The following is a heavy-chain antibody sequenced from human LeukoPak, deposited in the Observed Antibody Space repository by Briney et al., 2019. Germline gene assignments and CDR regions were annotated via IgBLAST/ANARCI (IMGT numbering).Heavy chain of an antibody. D-gene: IGHD2-8*01. J-gene: IGHJ3*02. CDR1: GFTFSSYA. Sequence: PGGSLRLSCAASGFTFSSYAMSWVRQAPGKGLEWVSAISGSGGSTYYADSVKGRFTISRDNSKNTLHLQMNSLRAEDTAVYYCAKDGPLMVYVHDAFDIWGQGTMVTVSS. V-gene: IGHV3-23*01. CDR2: ISGSGGST. CDR3: AKDGPLMVYVHDAFDI.